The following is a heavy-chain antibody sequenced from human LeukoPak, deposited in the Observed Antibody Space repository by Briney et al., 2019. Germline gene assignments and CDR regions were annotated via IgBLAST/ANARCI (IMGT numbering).Heavy chain of an antibody. J-gene: IGHJ4*02. CDR2: IYPGDSDT. D-gene: IGHD6-19*01. CDR3: ARHNSGLSGWQFDY. V-gene: IGHV5-51*01. CDR1: EYSFTNYW. Sequence: GESLQISCKGSEYSFTNYWVGWVRQMPGKGLEWMGIIYPGDSDTRYSPSFQGQVTISADKSISTAYLRWSSLKASDTAMYYCARHNSGLSGWQFDYWGQGTLVTVSS.